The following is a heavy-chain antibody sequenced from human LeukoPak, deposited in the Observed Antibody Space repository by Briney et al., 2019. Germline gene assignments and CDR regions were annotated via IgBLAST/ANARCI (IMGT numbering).Heavy chain of an antibody. Sequence: PSETLSLTCTVSGGSISSHYWSWIRQPPGKGLEWIGYTYYSGSTNYNPSLRSRVTISIDTSKSQFSPKLSSVAAADTAVYYCARVTVEMATIMAWYFDLWGRGTLVTVSS. V-gene: IGHV4-59*11. CDR2: TYYSGST. D-gene: IGHD5-24*01. J-gene: IGHJ2*01. CDR3: ARVTVEMATIMAWYFDL. CDR1: GGSISSHY.